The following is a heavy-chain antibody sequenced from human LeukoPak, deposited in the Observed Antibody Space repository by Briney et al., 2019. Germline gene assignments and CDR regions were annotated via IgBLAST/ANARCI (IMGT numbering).Heavy chain of an antibody. J-gene: IGHJ4*02. CDR1: GGSINSGSYY. V-gene: IGHV4-61*02. D-gene: IGHD5-24*01. Sequence: SQTLSLTCTDSGGSINSGSYYWNWIRQPAGKGLEWIGRIYTSGSTNYNPSLKSRVTMSVDTSKNQFSLKLTSVTAADTAVYYCARERSLSSDYWGQGILVTVSP. CDR3: ARERSLSSDY. CDR2: IYTSGST.